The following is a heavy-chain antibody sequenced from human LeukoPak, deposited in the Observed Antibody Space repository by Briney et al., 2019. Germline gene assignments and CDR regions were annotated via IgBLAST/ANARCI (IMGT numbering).Heavy chain of an antibody. CDR3: ARVSVGGGPLDY. V-gene: IGHV3-48*04. D-gene: IGHD2/OR15-2a*01. Sequence: PGGSLRLSCAASGFTFSSYSMNWVRQAPGKGLEWVSYISSSGSTIYYADSVKGRFTISRDNAKNSLYLQMNSLIAEDTAVYYCARVSVGGGPLDYWGQGTLVTVSS. CDR2: ISSSGSTI. J-gene: IGHJ4*02. CDR1: GFTFSSYS.